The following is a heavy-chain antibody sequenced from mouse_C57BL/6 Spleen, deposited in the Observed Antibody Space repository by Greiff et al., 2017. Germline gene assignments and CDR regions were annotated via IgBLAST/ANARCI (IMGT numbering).Heavy chain of an antibody. Sequence: VQLQQSGAELVRPGTSVKVSCKASGYAFTNYLIEWVKQRPGQGLEWIGVINPGSGGTNYNEKFKGKATLTADKSSSTAYMQLSSLTSEDSAVYFCARGNYGLGYWGQGTSVTVSS. J-gene: IGHJ4*01. CDR2: INPGSGGT. D-gene: IGHD1-1*02. V-gene: IGHV1-54*01. CDR3: ARGNYGLGY. CDR1: GYAFTNYL.